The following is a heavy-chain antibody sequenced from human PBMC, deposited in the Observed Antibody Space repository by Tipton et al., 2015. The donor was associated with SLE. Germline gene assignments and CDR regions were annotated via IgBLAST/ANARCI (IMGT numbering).Heavy chain of an antibody. CDR3: ARESAGYGDYRRDGMDV. Sequence: QLVQSGAEVKKPGASVKVSCKASGYTFTSYTISWVRQAPGQGLEWMGWISAYNGNTNYAQKFQGRVTITTDESTSTVYMELSSLRSEDTAVYYCARESAGYGDYRRDGMDVWGQGTTVTVSS. D-gene: IGHD4-17*01. J-gene: IGHJ6*02. CDR1: GYTFTSYT. V-gene: IGHV1-18*01. CDR2: ISAYNGNT.